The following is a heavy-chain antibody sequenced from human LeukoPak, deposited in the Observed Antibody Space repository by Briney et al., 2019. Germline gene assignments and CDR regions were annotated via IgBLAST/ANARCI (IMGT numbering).Heavy chain of an antibody. D-gene: IGHD3-22*01. Sequence: GGSLRLSCAVSGFTFSGYGMHWVRQAPGKGLEWVAVIWYDGNSKYYAGSVKGRFTISRDNSENTLYLQMNSLRVEDTAVYYCARGHSSAYVEYWGQGTLSPSPQ. J-gene: IGHJ4*02. V-gene: IGHV3-33*01. CDR3: ARGHSSAYVEY. CDR1: GFTFSGYG. CDR2: IWYDGNSK.